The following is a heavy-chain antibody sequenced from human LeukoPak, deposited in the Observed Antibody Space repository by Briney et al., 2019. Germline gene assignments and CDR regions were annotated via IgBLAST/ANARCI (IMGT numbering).Heavy chain of an antibody. V-gene: IGHV3-49*04. Sequence: GGSLRLSCTASGFTFGDYAMSWVRQAPGKGLEWVGFIRSKAYGGTTEYAASVKGRFTISRDDSKSIAYLQMNSLKTEDTAVYYCTRDPYGDYRFDYWGQGTLVTVPS. CDR2: IRSKAYGGTT. D-gene: IGHD4-17*01. CDR3: TRDPYGDYRFDY. CDR1: GFTFGDYA. J-gene: IGHJ4*02.